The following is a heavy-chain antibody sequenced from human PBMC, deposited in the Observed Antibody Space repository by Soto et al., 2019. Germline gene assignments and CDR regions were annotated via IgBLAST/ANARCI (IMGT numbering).Heavy chain of an antibody. CDR3: ARDRLIAAYYYYYGMDV. V-gene: IGHV1-3*01. CDR1: GYTFTSYA. Sequence: ASVKVSCKASGYTFTSYAMHWVRQAPGQRLEWMGWINAGNGNTKYSQKFQGRVTITRDTSASTAYMELSSLRSEDTAVYYCARDRLIAAYYYYYGMDVWGQRTTVTVSS. J-gene: IGHJ6*02. CDR2: INAGNGNT. D-gene: IGHD6-13*01.